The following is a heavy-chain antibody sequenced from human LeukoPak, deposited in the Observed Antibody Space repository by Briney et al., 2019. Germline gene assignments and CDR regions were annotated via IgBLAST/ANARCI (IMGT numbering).Heavy chain of an antibody. Sequence: GGSLRLSCAASGFTFSSYSMDWVRQAPGKGLEWVSSISSSSSYIYYADSVKGRFTISRDNAKNSLYLQMNSLRAEGTAVYYCARVHYGDYAGYWGQGTLVTVSS. CDR3: ARVHYGDYAGY. V-gene: IGHV3-21*01. D-gene: IGHD4-17*01. J-gene: IGHJ4*02. CDR1: GFTFSSYS. CDR2: ISSSSSYI.